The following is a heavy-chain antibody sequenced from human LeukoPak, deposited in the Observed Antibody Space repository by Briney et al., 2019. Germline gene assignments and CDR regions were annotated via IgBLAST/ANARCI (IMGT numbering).Heavy chain of an antibody. D-gene: IGHD1-7*01. CDR2: INHSGST. V-gene: IGHV4-34*01. J-gene: IGHJ4*02. Sequence: SETLSLTCAVYGGSFSGYYWSWIRQPPGKGLEWIGEINHSGSTNYNPSLKSRVTISVDTSKNQSSLQLTSVTAADTAVYYCAISPYNWNYLYWGQGTLVTVSS. CDR1: GGSFSGYY. CDR3: AISPYNWNYLY.